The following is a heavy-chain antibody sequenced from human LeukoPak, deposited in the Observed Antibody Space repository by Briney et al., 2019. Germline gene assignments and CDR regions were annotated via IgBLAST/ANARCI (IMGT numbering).Heavy chain of an antibody. CDR1: GGSISSSSYS. CDR3: ARDSGGPDGVDY. Sequence: SETLSLTFSISGGSISSSSYSWGWIRQPPGKGLEWIGSIYYSGSTYYNPSLKSRVTISVDTSKNQFSLKLSSVTAADTAVYYCARDSGGPDGVDYWGQGTLVTVSS. D-gene: IGHD2-15*01. V-gene: IGHV4-39*07. J-gene: IGHJ4*02. CDR2: IYYSGST.